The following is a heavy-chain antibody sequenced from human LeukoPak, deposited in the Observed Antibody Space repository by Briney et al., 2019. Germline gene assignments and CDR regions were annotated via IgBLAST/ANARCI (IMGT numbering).Heavy chain of an antibody. CDR1: GGTFSSHA. Sequence: SVKVSCKASGGTFSSHAIAWVRQAPGQGPEWMGGIIPISGTADYAQKSQGRVTITTDQSTSTAYMELSSLTSDDTAVYYCARGLQYQLLKALRYYYMDVWGEGTTVTVSS. CDR2: IIPISGTA. V-gene: IGHV1-69*05. CDR3: ARGLQYQLLKALRYYYMDV. J-gene: IGHJ6*03. D-gene: IGHD2-2*01.